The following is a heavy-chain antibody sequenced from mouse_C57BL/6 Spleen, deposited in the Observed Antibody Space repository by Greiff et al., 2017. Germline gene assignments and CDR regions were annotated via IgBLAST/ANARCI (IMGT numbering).Heavy chain of an antibody. D-gene: IGHD1-1*01. CDR2: INPNNGGT. Sequence: VQLQQSGPELVKPGASVKIPCKASGYTFTDYNMDWVKQSHGKSLEWIGDINPNNGGTIYNQKFKGKATLTVDKSSSTAYMELRSLTSEDTAVYYCARSPLYYYGSSPWFAYWGQGTLVTVSA. CDR1: GYTFTDYN. J-gene: IGHJ3*01. CDR3: ARSPLYYYGSSPWFAY. V-gene: IGHV1-18*01.